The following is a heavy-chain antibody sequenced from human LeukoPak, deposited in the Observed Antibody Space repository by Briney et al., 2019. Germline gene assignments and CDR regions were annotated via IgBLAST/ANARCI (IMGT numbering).Heavy chain of an antibody. CDR2: IYYSGST. CDR3: ASYSSSRIDY. V-gene: IGHV4-39*07. Sequence: SSETLSLTCTVSGVSISSSSYYWGWIRQPPGKGLGWIGSIYYSGSTYYNPSLKSRVTISVDTSKNQFSLKLSSVTAADTAVYYCASYSSSRIDYWGQGTLVTVSS. CDR1: GVSISSSSYY. D-gene: IGHD6-13*01. J-gene: IGHJ4*02.